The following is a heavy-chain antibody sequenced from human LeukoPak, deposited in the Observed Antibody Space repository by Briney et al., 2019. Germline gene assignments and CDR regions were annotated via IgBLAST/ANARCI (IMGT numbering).Heavy chain of an antibody. Sequence: SETLSLTCAVYGGSLSGYYWSWVRQPPGKGLEWVGEINHSGSTNYNPALKSRVTISLDTSKNQFSLKLSSVTAADTAVYYCARGRGRDYYDSSGYVGNWFDPWGQGTLVTVSS. CDR2: INHSGST. V-gene: IGHV4-34*01. CDR1: GGSLSGYY. D-gene: IGHD3-22*01. CDR3: ARGRGRDYYDSSGYVGNWFDP. J-gene: IGHJ5*02.